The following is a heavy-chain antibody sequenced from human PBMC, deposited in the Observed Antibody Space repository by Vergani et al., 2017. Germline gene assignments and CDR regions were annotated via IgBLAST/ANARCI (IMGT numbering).Heavy chain of an antibody. D-gene: IGHD2-2*02. J-gene: IGHJ5*02. Sequence: QVQLQESGPGLVKPSETLSLTCAVSGYSISSGYYWGWIRQPPGKGLEWIGSIYHSGSTYYNPSLKSRVTISVDRSKNQFSLKLSSVTAADTAVYYCARGVAGYCSSTSCYKDWFDPWGQGTLVTVSS. V-gene: IGHV4-38-2*01. CDR2: IYHSGST. CDR3: ARGVAGYCSSTSCYKDWFDP. CDR1: GYSISSGYY.